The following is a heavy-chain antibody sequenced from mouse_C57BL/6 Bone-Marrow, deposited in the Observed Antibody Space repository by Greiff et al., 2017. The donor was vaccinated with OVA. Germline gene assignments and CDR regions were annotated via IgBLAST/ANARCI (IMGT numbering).Heavy chain of an antibody. CDR2: IHPNSGST. J-gene: IGHJ2*01. CDR3: ARFDYDEGFDC. Sequence: QVQLQQPGAELVKPGASVKLSCKASGYTFTSYWMHWVKQRPGQGLEWIGMIHPNSGSTNYNEKFKSKATLTVDKSSSTAYMQLSSLTSEDTAVYYCARFDYDEGFDCWGQGTTLTVSS. CDR1: GYTFTSYW. V-gene: IGHV1-64*01. D-gene: IGHD2-4*01.